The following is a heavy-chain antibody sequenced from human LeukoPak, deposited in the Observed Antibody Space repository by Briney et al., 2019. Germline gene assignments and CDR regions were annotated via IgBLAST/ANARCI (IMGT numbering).Heavy chain of an antibody. CDR2: ISYDGSNT. Sequence: PGGSLRLSCAASGFTFSNYGMHWVRQAPGKGLEWVAVISYDGSNTYYAESVKGRFTISRDNSKNTLYLQMNSLRSEDTALFYCAKDRDTSGWRYFDYWGQGTLVTVSS. V-gene: IGHV3-30*18. CDR1: GFTFSNYG. CDR3: AKDRDTSGWRYFDY. J-gene: IGHJ4*02. D-gene: IGHD6-19*01.